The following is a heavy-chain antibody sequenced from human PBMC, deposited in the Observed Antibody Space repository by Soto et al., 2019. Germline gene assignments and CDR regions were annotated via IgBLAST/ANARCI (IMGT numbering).Heavy chain of an antibody. CDR3: GRIAVAGCLDY. Sequence: PGGSLRISCSASGFTFSSYAMHWVRQAPGKGLEYVSGISSNGDNTYHADSVEGRFAISRDNSKNTLYLQMSSLRAEDTAVYYCGRIAVAGCLDYWGQGTPVTVSS. CDR2: ISSNGDNT. CDR1: GFTFSSYA. D-gene: IGHD6-19*01. V-gene: IGHV3-64D*06. J-gene: IGHJ4*02.